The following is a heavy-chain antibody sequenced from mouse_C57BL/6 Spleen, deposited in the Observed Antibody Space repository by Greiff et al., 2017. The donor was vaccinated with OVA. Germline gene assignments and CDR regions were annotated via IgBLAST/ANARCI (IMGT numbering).Heavy chain of an antibody. CDR2: IDPNGGGT. Sequence: QVQLQQSGAELVKPGASVKLSCKASGYTFTSYWMHWVKQRPGRGLEWIGRIDPNGGGTNYNEKFKSKATLTVDKPSRTAYMQLSSLTSEDSAVCYSARSVSDYVDWLAYWGQGTRVTVSA. J-gene: IGHJ3*01. CDR3: ARSVSDYVDWLAY. D-gene: IGHD3-2*02. V-gene: IGHV1-72*01. CDR1: GYTFTSYW.